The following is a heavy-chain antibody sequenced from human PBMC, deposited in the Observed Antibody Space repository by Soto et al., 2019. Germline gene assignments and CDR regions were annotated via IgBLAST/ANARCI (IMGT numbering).Heavy chain of an antibody. J-gene: IGHJ6*02. D-gene: IGHD6-13*01. CDR1: GFTFSSYG. V-gene: IGHV3-30*18. Sequence: QVQLVESGGGVVQPGRSLRLSCAASGFTFSSYGMHWVRQAPGKGLEWVAVISHDGSNKYYADSVKGRFTISRDNSKNQLYLQLNSLRAEDTAVYYCAKAQYSSSWYSYGMDVWGQGTTVTVSS. CDR2: ISHDGSNK. CDR3: AKAQYSSSWYSYGMDV.